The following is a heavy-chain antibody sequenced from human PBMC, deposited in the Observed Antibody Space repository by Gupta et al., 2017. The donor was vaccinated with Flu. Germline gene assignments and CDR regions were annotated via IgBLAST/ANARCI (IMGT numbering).Heavy chain of an antibody. V-gene: IGHV1-2*02. CDR2: INPNSGGT. CDR3: ARDRGYHYYYYDIDG. J-gene: IGHJ6*01. Sequence: GYTFTGYYMHWVRQAPGQGLEWMGWINPNSGGTNYEQKFQGRVTMTRDTSISTAYMELSRLRSDDTAVYYCARDRGYHYYYYDIDGWGPGTTVTVSS. D-gene: IGHD6-13*01. CDR1: GYTFTGYY.